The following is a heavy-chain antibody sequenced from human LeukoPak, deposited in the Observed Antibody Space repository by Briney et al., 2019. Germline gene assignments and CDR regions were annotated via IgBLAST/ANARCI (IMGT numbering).Heavy chain of an antibody. Sequence: SETLSLTCTVSGGSISSGGYYWSWIRQHPGKGLEWIGYIYYSGSTYYNPSLKSRVTISVDTSKNQFSLKLSSVTAADTAVYYCARAGTRGYGSSTSCYRGSYYYMDVWGKGTTVTVSS. CDR1: GGSISSGGYY. J-gene: IGHJ6*03. V-gene: IGHV4-31*03. D-gene: IGHD2-2*01. CDR3: ARAGTRGYGSSTSCYRGSYYYMDV. CDR2: IYYSGST.